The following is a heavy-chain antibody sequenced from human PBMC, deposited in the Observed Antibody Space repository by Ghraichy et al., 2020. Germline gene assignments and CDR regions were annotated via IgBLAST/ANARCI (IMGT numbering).Heavy chain of an antibody. CDR3: AGELTRYYGMDV. Sequence: SLRLSCAASGFTFSSYGMHWVRQAPGKGLEWVAVISYDGSNKYYADSVKGRFTISRDNSKNTLYLQMNSLRAKDTAVYYCAGELTRYYGMDVWGQGTTVTVSS. CDR1: GFTFSSYG. CDR2: ISYDGSNK. D-gene: IGHD1-26*01. V-gene: IGHV3-30*03. J-gene: IGHJ6*02.